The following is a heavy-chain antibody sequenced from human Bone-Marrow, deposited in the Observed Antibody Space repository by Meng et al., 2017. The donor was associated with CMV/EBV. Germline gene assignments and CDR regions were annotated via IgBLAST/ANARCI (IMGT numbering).Heavy chain of an antibody. V-gene: IGHV1-18*01. J-gene: IGHJ5*02. CDR1: GYTFTNYG. CDR2: ISAYNGNT. Sequence: ASGKVSCKASGYTFTNYGISWVRQAPGQGLEWMGWISAYNGNTNYAQKLQGRVTMTTDTSTSTADMELRSLRSDDTAVYYCARAARPRFRFVPWGPGTLVTVSS. D-gene: IGHD6-6*01. CDR3: ARAARPRFRFVP.